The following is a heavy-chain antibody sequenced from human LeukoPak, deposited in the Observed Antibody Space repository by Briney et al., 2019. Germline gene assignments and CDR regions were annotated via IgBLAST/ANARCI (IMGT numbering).Heavy chain of an antibody. V-gene: IGHV1-69*06. CDR3: ARDKRRVRSRNLANWFDP. J-gene: IGHJ5*02. D-gene: IGHD1-14*01. Sequence: ASVKVSCKASGGTFSSYAISWVRQAPGQGLEWMGGIIPIFGTANYAQKFQGRVTITADKSTSTAYMELSSLRSEDTAVYYCARDKRRVRSRNLANWFDPWGQGTLVTVSS. CDR2: IIPIFGTA. CDR1: GGTFSSYA.